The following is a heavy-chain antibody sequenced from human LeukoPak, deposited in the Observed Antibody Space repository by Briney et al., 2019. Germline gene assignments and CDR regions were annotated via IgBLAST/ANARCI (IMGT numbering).Heavy chain of an antibody. D-gene: IGHD3-22*01. Sequence: PGRSLRLSCAASGFTFSSYAMHWVRQAPGKGLEWVAVISYDGSNKYYADSVKGRFTISRDNSKNTLYLQMNSLRAEDTAVYYCARDFCDSSGYYSTFDYWGQGTLVTVSS. CDR3: ARDFCDSSGYYSTFDY. CDR2: ISYDGSNK. J-gene: IGHJ4*02. V-gene: IGHV3-30-3*01. CDR1: GFTFSSYA.